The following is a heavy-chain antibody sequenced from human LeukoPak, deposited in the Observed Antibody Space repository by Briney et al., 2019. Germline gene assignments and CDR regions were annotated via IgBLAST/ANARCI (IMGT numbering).Heavy chain of an antibody. CDR2: ISSGASSM. V-gene: IGHV3-11*01. CDR3: ARVKGYYDSSGYRFDY. D-gene: IGHD3-22*01. Sequence: GGSLRLSCAASGFTFSDYYMSWIRQAPGKGLEWVSSISSGASSMYYADSMKGRFTISRDNAKNSLYLQMNSLRAEDTAVYYCARVKGYYDSSGYRFDYWGQGTLVTVSS. J-gene: IGHJ4*02. CDR1: GFTFSDYY.